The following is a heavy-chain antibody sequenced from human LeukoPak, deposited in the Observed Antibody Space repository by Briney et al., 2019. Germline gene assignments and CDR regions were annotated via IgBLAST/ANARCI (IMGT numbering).Heavy chain of an antibody. CDR1: GFTFDDYA. D-gene: IGHD3-10*01. CDR3: AKDISGVTMVRGAPDY. Sequence: GGSLRLSCAASGFTFDDYAMHWVRQAPGKGLEWVSLISGDGGSTYYADSVKGRFTISRDNSKNSLYLQMNSLRTEDTASYYCAKDISGVTMVRGAPDYWGQGTLSPSPQ. V-gene: IGHV3-43*02. CDR2: ISGDGGST. J-gene: IGHJ4*02.